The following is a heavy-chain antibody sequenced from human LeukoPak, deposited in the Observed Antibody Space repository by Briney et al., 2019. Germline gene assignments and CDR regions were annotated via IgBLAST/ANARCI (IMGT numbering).Heavy chain of an antibody. J-gene: IGHJ6*03. D-gene: IGHD2-21*01. CDR1: GYTFTGYY. Sequence: ASVKVSCKDSGYTFTGYYMHWVRQAPGQGLEWMGWINPNSGGTNYAQKFQGRVTMTRDTSISTAYMDLSRLRSDDTAVYYCARDSSSSRGYSDYYYYMDVWGKGTTVTVSS. CDR2: INPNSGGT. V-gene: IGHV1-2*02. CDR3: ARDSSSSRGYSDYYYYMDV.